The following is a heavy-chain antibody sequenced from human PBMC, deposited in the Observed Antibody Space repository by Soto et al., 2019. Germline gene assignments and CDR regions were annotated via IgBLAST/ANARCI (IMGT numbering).Heavy chain of an antibody. D-gene: IGHD6-13*01. V-gene: IGHV3-23*01. CDR2: VNTPGGNT. Sequence: PGGSLRLSCAASGFTFTSYAMSWVRQAQGKGLEWVSGVNTPGGNTYYADSVKGRFTISRDNSKNIVYLQMNSLRAEDTAVYYCARGAAPAGTDWFDAWGQGTPVTVSS. J-gene: IGHJ5*02. CDR3: ARGAAPAGTDWFDA. CDR1: GFTFTSYA.